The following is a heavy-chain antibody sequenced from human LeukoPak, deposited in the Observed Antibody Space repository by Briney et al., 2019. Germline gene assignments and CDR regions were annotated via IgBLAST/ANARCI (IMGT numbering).Heavy chain of an antibody. J-gene: IGHJ4*02. CDR3: ARGGDYGGNSGFDY. V-gene: IGHV3-74*01. CDR2: INSDGSST. D-gene: IGHD4-23*01. Sequence: GGSLRLSCAASGFTCSSYWMHWVRQAPGKGLVWVSRINSDGSSTSYADSVKGRFTISRDNAKNTLYLQMNSLRAEDTAVYYCARGGDYGGNSGFDYWGQGTLVTVSS. CDR1: GFTCSSYW.